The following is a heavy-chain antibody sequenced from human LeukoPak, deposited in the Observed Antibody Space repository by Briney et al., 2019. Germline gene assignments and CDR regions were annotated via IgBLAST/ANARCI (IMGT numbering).Heavy chain of an antibody. CDR2: IYTSGST. D-gene: IGHD3-10*01. CDR1: GGSISSGSYY. J-gene: IGHJ6*03. CDR3: ARVHYQYYMDV. Sequence: PSETLSLTCTVSGGSISSGSYYWSWIRQPAGKGLEWIGRIYTSGSTNYNPSLKSRVTISVDTSKNQFSLKLSSVTAADTAVYYCARVHYQYYMDVWGKGTTVTVSS. V-gene: IGHV4-61*02.